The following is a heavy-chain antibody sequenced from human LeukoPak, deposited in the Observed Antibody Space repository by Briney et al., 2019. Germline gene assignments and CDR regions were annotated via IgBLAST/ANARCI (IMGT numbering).Heavy chain of an antibody. CDR1: GFTFSNYG. V-gene: IGHV3-9*01. CDR2: ISWNNDHI. Sequence: GGSLRLSCAASGFTFSNYGMHWVRQAPGKGLEWVSGISWNNDHIGYADSVKGRFTISRDNAKNFLFLQMNSLRVEDTALYYCVKDLKAGGILTDWGQGTLVTVSS. D-gene: IGHD3-9*01. CDR3: VKDLKAGGILTD. J-gene: IGHJ4*02.